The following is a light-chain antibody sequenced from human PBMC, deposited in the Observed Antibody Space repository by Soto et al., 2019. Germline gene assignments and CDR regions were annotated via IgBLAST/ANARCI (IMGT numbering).Light chain of an antibody. CDR2: GAS. CDR1: QSVSSSY. V-gene: IGKV3-20*01. J-gene: IGKJ1*01. Sequence: IVLTHSPGTLSLSPGERATLSCRASQSVSSSYLAWYQQKPGQAPRLLIYGASSRATGIPDRFSGSGSGTDFTLTISRLEPEDFAVYYCQQYGSSRTFGQGTKVDNK. CDR3: QQYGSSRT.